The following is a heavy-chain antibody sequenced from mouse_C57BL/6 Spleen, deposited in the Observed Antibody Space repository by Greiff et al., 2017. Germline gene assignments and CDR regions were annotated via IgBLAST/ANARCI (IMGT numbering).Heavy chain of an antibody. CDR3: ARESYDYDGVYAMDY. Sequence: VQLQQPGAELVRPGTSVKLSCKASGYTFTSYWMHWVKQRPGQGLEWIGVIDPSDSYTNYNQKFKGKATLTVDTSSSTAYMQLSSLTSEESAVYYCARESYDYDGVYAMDYWCQGTSVTVSS. D-gene: IGHD2-4*01. V-gene: IGHV1-59*01. CDR1: GYTFTSYW. J-gene: IGHJ4*01. CDR2: IDPSDSYT.